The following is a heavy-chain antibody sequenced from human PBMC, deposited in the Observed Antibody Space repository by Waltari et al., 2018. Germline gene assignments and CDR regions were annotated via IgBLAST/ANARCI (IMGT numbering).Heavy chain of an antibody. CDR3: ALGVELRIYYYYYGMDV. D-gene: IGHD1-7*01. J-gene: IGHJ6*02. V-gene: IGHV1-69*05. CDR2: IIPIFGTA. Sequence: QVQLVQSGAEVKKPGSSVKVSCKASGGTFSSYAISWVRQAPGQGLEWMGGIIPIFGTANYAQKFQGRVTITTDESTSTAYMELSSLRSEDTAVYYCALGVELRIYYYYYGMDVWGQGTTVTVSS. CDR1: GGTFSSYA.